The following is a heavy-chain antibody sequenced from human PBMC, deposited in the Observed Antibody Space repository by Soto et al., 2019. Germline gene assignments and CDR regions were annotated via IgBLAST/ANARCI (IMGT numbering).Heavy chain of an antibody. CDR2: IKQEGSEK. Sequence: EVQLVESGGGVVQPGGSLRLSCAASGFTFSSYWMSWVRQAPGKGLEWVANIKQEGSEKYYVDSVKGRFTISRDNAQNSLYLQMNSLIAEDTAVYYCARVLTGAFDYCVQGTLVTVSS. J-gene: IGHJ4*02. CDR1: GFTFSSYW. CDR3: ARVLTGAFDY. D-gene: IGHD3-9*01. V-gene: IGHV3-7*01.